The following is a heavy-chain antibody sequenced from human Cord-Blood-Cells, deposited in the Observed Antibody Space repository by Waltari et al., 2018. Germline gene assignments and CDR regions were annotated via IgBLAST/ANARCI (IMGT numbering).Heavy chain of an antibody. Sequence: EVQLVESGGGLVKPGGSLRLSCAASGFTFSSYSMNWVRQAPGKELEWVSSISSSSSYIYYADSVKGRFTISRDNAKNSLYLQMNSLRAEDTAVYYCAREGQGGSGAFDIWGQGTMVTVSS. CDR2: ISSSSSYI. V-gene: IGHV3-21*01. J-gene: IGHJ3*02. CDR1: GFTFSSYS. CDR3: AREGQGGSGAFDI. D-gene: IGHD3-10*01.